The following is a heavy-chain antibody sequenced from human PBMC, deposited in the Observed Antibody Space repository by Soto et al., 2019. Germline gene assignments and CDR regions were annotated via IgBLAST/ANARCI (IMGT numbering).Heavy chain of an antibody. D-gene: IGHD4-17*01. V-gene: IGHV3-66*01. CDR1: RFTVSGSY. J-gene: IGHJ5*02. CDR3: TRDSSPTGTAAS. Sequence: EVQLVESGGGLVQPGGSLRLSCAAFRFTVSGSYMTWVRQAPGKGLEWVSVMYSGGSTYYADSVKGSITVSRDTSKNTMYLQKNTLSAEDAAVYDCTRDSSPTGTAASWSQGTLFTVSS. CDR2: MYSGGST.